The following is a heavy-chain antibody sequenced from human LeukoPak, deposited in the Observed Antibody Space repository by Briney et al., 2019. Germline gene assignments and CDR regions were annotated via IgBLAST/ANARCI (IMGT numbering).Heavy chain of an antibody. J-gene: IGHJ6*02. Sequence: SETLSLTCAVYGGSFSGYYWSWIRQPPGKGLEWIGEINHSGSTNYNPSLKSRVTISVDTSKNQFSLKLSSVTAADTAVYYCARGGVAAVFYGMDVWGQGTTVTVSS. CDR2: INHSGST. D-gene: IGHD6-13*01. V-gene: IGHV4-34*01. CDR3: ARGGVAAVFYGMDV. CDR1: GGSFSGYY.